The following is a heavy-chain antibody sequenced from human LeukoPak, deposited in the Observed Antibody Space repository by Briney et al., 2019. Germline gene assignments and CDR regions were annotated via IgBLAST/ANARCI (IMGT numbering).Heavy chain of an antibody. CDR2: IRFDGSNE. V-gene: IGHV3-30*02. D-gene: IGHD6-13*01. CDR3: AKGVAAAIHDDGIDY. J-gene: IGHJ4*02. Sequence: PGGSLRLSCVASGLTFSNYGMHWVRQAPGKGLEWVAFIRFDGSNEYYADSVRGRFTISRDNSENTLSLQMNSLRAEDTAVYYCAKGVAAAIHDDGIDYWGQGTLVTVSS. CDR1: GLTFSNYG.